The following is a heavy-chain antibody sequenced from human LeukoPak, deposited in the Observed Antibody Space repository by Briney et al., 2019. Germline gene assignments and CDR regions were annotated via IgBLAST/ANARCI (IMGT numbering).Heavy chain of an antibody. V-gene: IGHV3-74*01. Sequence: GGSLRLSCAASGFTFSSYWMHWVRQGPGKGLEWVSRINSDGRSTNYADSVKGRFTISRDNAKNTLYLQMNSLRAEDTAVYYCARGGYCTNGVCYFLNAFDIWGQGTMVTVSS. CDR2: INSDGRST. CDR3: ARGGYCTNGVCYFLNAFDI. CDR1: GFTFSSYW. J-gene: IGHJ3*02. D-gene: IGHD2-8*01.